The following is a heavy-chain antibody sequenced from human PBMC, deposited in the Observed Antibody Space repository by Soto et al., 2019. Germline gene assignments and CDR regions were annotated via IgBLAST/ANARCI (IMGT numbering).Heavy chain of an antibody. D-gene: IGHD6-13*01. CDR3: ARAQQLVPPFDY. CDR1: GGTFSSYT. J-gene: IGHJ4*02. Sequence: ASVKVSCKASGGTFSSYTISWVRQAPGQGLEWMGRIIPILGIANYAQKFQGRVTITADKSTSTAYMELSSLRSEDTAVYYCARAQQLVPPFDYWGQGTLVTVSS. V-gene: IGHV1-69*02. CDR2: IIPILGIA.